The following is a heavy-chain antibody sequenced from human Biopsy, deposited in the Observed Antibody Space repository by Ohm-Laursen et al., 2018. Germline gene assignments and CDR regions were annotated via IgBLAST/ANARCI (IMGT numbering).Heavy chain of an antibody. J-gene: IGHJ3*01. CDR2: RIPYFNTI. CDR3: VGGQRGPPIGVTVPGDAFDL. CDR1: GAIFSNYA. D-gene: IGHD2/OR15-2a*01. Sequence: SVKVSCKASGAIFSNYAITWVRQAPGQGLEWMGGRIPYFNTIYYARNFQDRAVITADRSARTTDMQLSGLRPDDTAVYYCVGGQRGPPIGVTVPGDAFDLWGPGTMVTVSP. V-gene: IGHV1-69*13.